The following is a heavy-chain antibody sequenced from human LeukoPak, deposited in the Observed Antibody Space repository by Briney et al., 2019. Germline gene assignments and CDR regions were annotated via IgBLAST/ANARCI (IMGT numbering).Heavy chain of an antibody. Sequence: GGSLRLSCAASGFTFSIYAMSWVRQAPGKGLEWVSGISGSSSHTLDADSVRGRFIISRDNTRNTLYLHVNSLRAEDTALYYCAKEHDYSNAAPEWGFDSWGQGTLVTVSS. D-gene: IGHD3-3*01. CDR1: GFTFSIYA. CDR3: AKEHDYSNAAPEWGFDS. J-gene: IGHJ4*02. CDR2: ISGSSSHT. V-gene: IGHV3-23*01.